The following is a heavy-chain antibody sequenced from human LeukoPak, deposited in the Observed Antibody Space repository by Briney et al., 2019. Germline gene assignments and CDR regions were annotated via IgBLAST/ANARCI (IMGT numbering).Heavy chain of an antibody. Sequence: SVKVSCKASGGTFSSYAISWVRQAPGQGLEWMGGIIPIFGTANYAQKFQGRVTITADESTSTAYMELSSLRSEDTAVYYCARDLGLAAAGFSYYYYMDVWGKGTTVTVSS. CDR3: ARDLGLAAAGFSYYYYMDV. CDR2: IIPIFGTA. CDR1: GGTFSSYA. V-gene: IGHV1-69*13. J-gene: IGHJ6*03. D-gene: IGHD6-13*01.